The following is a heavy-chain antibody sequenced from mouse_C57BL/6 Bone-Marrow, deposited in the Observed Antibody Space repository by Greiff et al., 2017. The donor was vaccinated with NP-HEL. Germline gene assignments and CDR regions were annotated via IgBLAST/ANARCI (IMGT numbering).Heavy chain of an antibody. Sequence: QVHVKQSGPELVKPGASVKISCKASGYTFTDYYINWVKQRPGQGLEWIGWIFPGSGSTYYNEKFKGKATLTVDKSSSTAYMLLSSLTSEDSAVYFCARLIDYAGYFDYWGQGTTLTVSS. J-gene: IGHJ2*01. CDR1: GYTFTDYY. D-gene: IGHD2-4*01. V-gene: IGHV1-75*01. CDR2: IFPGSGST. CDR3: ARLIDYAGYFDY.